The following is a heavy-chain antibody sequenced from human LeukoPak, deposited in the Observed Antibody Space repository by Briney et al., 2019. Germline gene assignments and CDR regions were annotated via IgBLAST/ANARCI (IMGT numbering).Heavy chain of an antibody. V-gene: IGHV1-69*01. CDR2: IIPIFGRA. CDR1: GGTFSSYS. CDR3: ARAAFGDTEEYFDY. Sequence: SVKVSCKASGGTFSSYSISWVRQAPGQGLEWMGGIIPIFGRANYAQKFQGRVTITADASTTTAYMELSSLRSEDTAVYYCARAAFGDTEEYFDYWGQGTLVTVSS. J-gene: IGHJ4*02. D-gene: IGHD3-10*01.